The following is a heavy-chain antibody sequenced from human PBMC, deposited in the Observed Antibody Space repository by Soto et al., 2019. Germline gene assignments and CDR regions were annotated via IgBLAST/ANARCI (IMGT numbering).Heavy chain of an antibody. Sequence: EVQLVESGGGLVQPGGSLRLSCTASGFTFSDSWMTWVRQALGKGLEWVARIKPDESEKKYADSVKGRFSISRDKAKNSMYLQMDSLRGEDTAVYYCVRGGSNYASWGQGTLVTVSS. CDR1: GFTFSDSW. CDR3: VRGGSNYAS. D-gene: IGHD4-4*01. CDR2: IKPDESEK. V-gene: IGHV3-7*01. J-gene: IGHJ5*02.